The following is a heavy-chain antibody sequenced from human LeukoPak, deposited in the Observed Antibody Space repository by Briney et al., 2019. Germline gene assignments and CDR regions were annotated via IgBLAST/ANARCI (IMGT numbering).Heavy chain of an antibody. CDR2: IYSGGST. Sequence: GGSLRLSCAASGFTVSSNYMSWVRQAPGKGLEWVSVIYSGGSTYYADSVKGRFTISRDNSKNTLYLQMNRLRAEDTAVYYCTRDGDTSGYSDWGRGTLVTVSS. J-gene: IGHJ4*02. CDR3: TRDGDTSGYSD. D-gene: IGHD3-22*01. CDR1: GFTVSSNY. V-gene: IGHV3-53*01.